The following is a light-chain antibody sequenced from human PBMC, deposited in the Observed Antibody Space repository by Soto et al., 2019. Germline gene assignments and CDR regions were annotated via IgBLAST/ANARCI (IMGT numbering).Light chain of an antibody. CDR2: SLN. Sequence: QSVLTQPPSVSGAPGQRVTISCTGSYSNIGSNSVIWYQVLPGTAPKLLIYSLNQRPSGVPDRFSGSQSATSASLAISGLQSEDEADYYCAAWDDSLNGYVFGTGTKVTVL. V-gene: IGLV1-44*01. CDR1: YSNIGSNS. CDR3: AAWDDSLNGYV. J-gene: IGLJ1*01.